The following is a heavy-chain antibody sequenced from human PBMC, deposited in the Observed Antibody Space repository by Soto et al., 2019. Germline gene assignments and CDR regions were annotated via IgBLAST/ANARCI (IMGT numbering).Heavy chain of an antibody. J-gene: IGHJ5*02. V-gene: IGHV4-31*03. CDR2: IYYSGST. CDR3: ARGDCSSTSCYLVWFDP. D-gene: IGHD2-2*01. Sequence: SETLSLTCTVSGGSISSGGYYWSWIRQHPGKGLEWIGYIYYSGSTYYNPSLKSRVTISVDTSKNQFSLKLSSVTAADTAVYYCARGDCSSTSCYLVWFDPWGQGTLVTVSS. CDR1: GGSISSGGYY.